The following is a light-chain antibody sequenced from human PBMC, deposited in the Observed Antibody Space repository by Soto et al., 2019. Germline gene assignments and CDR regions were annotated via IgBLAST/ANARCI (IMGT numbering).Light chain of an antibody. V-gene: IGKV2-28*01. J-gene: IGKJ5*01. CDR2: LTS. CDR1: HILLHSNGFHY. Sequence: DIVMTQSPLSLPVTPGEPASISCRSSHILLHSNGFHYLEWYLQKPGKSPQLLFYLTSVRASGVPQRFSGSGSGTDFTLQISRVEAEDVGVYYCMQALQNPLTFGQGTRLEIK. CDR3: MQALQNPLT.